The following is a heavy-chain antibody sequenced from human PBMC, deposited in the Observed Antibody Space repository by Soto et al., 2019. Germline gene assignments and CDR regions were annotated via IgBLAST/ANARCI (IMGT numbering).Heavy chain of an antibody. CDR1: GGSISSYY. J-gene: IGHJ6*02. CDR3: ARDRGYPETYGMDV. Sequence: QVQLQESGPGLVKPSETLSLTCTVSGGSISSYYWSWIRQPPGQGLEWIGYIYYSGSTNYNPSLKSRVTISVDTSKNQFSLKLSSVTAADTAVYYCARDRGYPETYGMDVWGQGTTVTVSS. CDR2: IYYSGST. D-gene: IGHD3-10*01. V-gene: IGHV4-59*01.